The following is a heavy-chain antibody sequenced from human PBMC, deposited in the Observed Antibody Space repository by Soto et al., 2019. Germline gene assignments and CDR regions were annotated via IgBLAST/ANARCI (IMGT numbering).Heavy chain of an antibody. CDR1: GFTFSGYW. CDR2: IKDDGSEK. Sequence: EVQLVESGGGLVQPGGSLRLSCAASGFTFSGYWMTWARQAPGKGLEWVAQIKDDGSEKLYVDSVKGRFTISRDNADNLLYLQMNSLRAEDTAVYFCARDGYCSGGRCYRRNDYWGQGTLVIVSS. V-gene: IGHV3-7*01. CDR3: ARDGYCSGGRCYRRNDY. D-gene: IGHD2-15*01. J-gene: IGHJ4*02.